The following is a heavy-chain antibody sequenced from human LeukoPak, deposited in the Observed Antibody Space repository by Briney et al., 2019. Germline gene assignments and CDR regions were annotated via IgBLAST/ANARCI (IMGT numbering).Heavy chain of an antibody. CDR2: ISSSGSTI. CDR1: GFTFSSYE. J-gene: IGHJ3*02. CDR3: GSADILTGWRAFDI. Sequence: GGSLRLSCAASGFTFSSYEMNWVRQAPGKGLEWVSYISSSGSTIYYADSVKGRFTISRDNAKNSLYLQMNSLRAEDTAVYYCGSADILTGWRAFDIWRQGTMVTVSS. V-gene: IGHV3-48*03. D-gene: IGHD3-9*01.